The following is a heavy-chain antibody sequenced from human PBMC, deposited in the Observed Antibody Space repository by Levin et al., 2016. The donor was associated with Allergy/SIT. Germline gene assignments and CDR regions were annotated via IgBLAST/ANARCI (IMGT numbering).Heavy chain of an antibody. CDR3: ASGTQGGYFDY. CDR1: GFTFSSYS. J-gene: IGHJ4*02. V-gene: IGHV3-48*01. D-gene: IGHD1-7*01. Sequence: GESLKISCAASGFTFSSYSMNWVRQAPGKGLEWVSYISSSSSTIYYADSVKGRFTISRDNAKNSLYLQMNSLRAEDTAVYYCASGTQGGYFDYWGQGTLVTVSS. CDR2: ISSSSSTI.